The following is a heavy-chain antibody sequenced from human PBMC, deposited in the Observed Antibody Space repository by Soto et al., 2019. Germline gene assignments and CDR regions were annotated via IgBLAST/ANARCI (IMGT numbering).Heavy chain of an antibody. D-gene: IGHD2-8*01. CDR3: ARGPNEGYYYYGMDV. V-gene: IGHV3-13*01. Sequence: VGSLRLSCAASGFTFSSYDMHWVRQATGKGLEWVSAIGTAGDTYYPGSVKGRFTISRENAKNSLYLQMNSLRAGDTAVYYCARGPNEGYYYYGMDVWGQGTTVTVSS. CDR2: IGTAGDT. CDR1: GFTFSSYD. J-gene: IGHJ6*02.